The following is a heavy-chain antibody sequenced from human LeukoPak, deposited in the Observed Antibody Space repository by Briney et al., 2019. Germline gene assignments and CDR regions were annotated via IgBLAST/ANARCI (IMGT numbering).Heavy chain of an antibody. CDR3: ASFWSGLYYFDY. CDR2: ISAYNGNT. Sequence: ASVKVSCKASGYTFTSYGIRWVRQAPGQGLEWMGWISAYNGNTNYAQKLQGRVTMTTDTSTSTAYMELRSLRSDDTAVYYCASFWSGLYYFDYWGQGTLVTVSS. V-gene: IGHV1-18*01. CDR1: GYTFTSYG. D-gene: IGHD3-3*01. J-gene: IGHJ4*02.